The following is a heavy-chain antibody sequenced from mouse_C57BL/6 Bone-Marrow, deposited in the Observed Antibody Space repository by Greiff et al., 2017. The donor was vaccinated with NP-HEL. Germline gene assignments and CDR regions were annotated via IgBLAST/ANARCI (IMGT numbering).Heavy chain of an antibody. CDR2: IWGGGST. CDR3: AKHRYYGSSSYAMDY. CDR1: GFSLTSYG. V-gene: IGHV2-9*01. J-gene: IGHJ4*01. Sequence: QVQLQQSGPGLVAPSQSLSITCTVSGFSLTSYGVDWVRQPPGKGLEWLGVIWGGGSTPYNSALMSRLSISKDNSHRQVFLKMNSMQTDETATYYCAKHRYYGSSSYAMDYWGQGTSVTVSS. D-gene: IGHD1-1*01.